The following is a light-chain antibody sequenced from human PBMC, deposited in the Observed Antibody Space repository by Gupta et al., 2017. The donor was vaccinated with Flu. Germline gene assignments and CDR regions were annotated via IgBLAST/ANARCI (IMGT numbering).Light chain of an antibody. CDR3: QQSNTIPRT. V-gene: IGKV1-39*01. CDR1: QIVKTY. J-gene: IGKJ1*01. CDR2: DTF. Sequence: DVQLTQSPSSLSASVGDSVTITCRASQIVKTYLNWYQHKPGKAPNLVIHDTFNLQSGLPSRFSGSGSGTEFTLTISGLQPEDFATYYCQQSNTIPRTFGQGTKVEIK.